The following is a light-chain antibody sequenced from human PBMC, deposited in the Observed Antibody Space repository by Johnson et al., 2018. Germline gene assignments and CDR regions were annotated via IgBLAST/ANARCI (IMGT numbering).Light chain of an antibody. Sequence: QSVLTQPPSVSAAPGQKVTISCSGSSSNIGNNYVSWYQQLPGTAPKLLIYENNKRPSGIPDRFSGSQSGTSAPLAITGLQLGDEAPYYCGTWDSSLSAGNVFGTGTKVTVL. CDR3: GTWDSSLSAGNV. CDR1: SSNIGNNY. J-gene: IGLJ1*01. V-gene: IGLV1-51*02. CDR2: ENN.